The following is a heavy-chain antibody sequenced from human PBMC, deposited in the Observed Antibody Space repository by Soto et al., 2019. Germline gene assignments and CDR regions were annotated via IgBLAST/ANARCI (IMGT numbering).Heavy chain of an antibody. D-gene: IGHD2-15*01. J-gene: IGHJ3*02. CDR3: AGGLLSLVVVDAFDI. Sequence: QVQLVQSGAEVKKPGASVKVSCKASGYTFTSYDINWVRQATGQGLEWMGWMNPNSGNTGYAQKFQGRVTMTRNTATSTDDREMSSLRSEDQAVYYCAGGLLSLVVVDAFDIWGQGTRVTVSS. V-gene: IGHV1-8*01. CDR1: GYTFTSYD. CDR2: MNPNSGNT.